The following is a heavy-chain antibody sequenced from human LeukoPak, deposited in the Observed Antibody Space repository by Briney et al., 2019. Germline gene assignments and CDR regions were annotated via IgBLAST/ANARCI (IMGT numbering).Heavy chain of an antibody. Sequence: NPSETLSLTCAVYGGSFSGYYWSWIRQPPGKGLEWIGEINHSGSTNYNPSLKSRVTISVDTSKNQFSLKLSSVTAADTAVYYCARDDGDYRRGVDYWGQGTLVTVSS. CDR1: GGSFSGYY. CDR3: ARDDGDYRRGVDY. D-gene: IGHD4-17*01. CDR2: INHSGST. J-gene: IGHJ4*02. V-gene: IGHV4-34*01.